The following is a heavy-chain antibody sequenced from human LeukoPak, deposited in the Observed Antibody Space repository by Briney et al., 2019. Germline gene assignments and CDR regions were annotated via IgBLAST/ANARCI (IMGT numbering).Heavy chain of an antibody. V-gene: IGHV4-59*01. CDR3: ASASGGYFNNWFDP. Sequence: KPPETLSLTCTVSGGSLSTYYWSWVRQPPGKGLECMGYIYYTGSTNYNPSIKSRVTISVDTSKNQFSLRLSSVTAADTAVYYCASASGGYFNNWFDPWGQGTLVTVSS. J-gene: IGHJ5*02. D-gene: IGHD3-22*01. CDR1: GGSLSTYY. CDR2: IYYTGST.